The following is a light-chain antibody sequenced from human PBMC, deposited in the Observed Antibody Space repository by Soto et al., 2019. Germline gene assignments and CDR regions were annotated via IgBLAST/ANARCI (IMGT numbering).Light chain of an antibody. J-gene: IGKJ1*01. CDR2: KVS. CDR3: QQYNSYSWT. Sequence: DIQMTQSPSTLSASVGDRVTITCRASQTVYDWLAWYQQKPGKAPNLLIYKVSNLESGVPSRFSGSGSGTEFTLTIRGLQPDDFATYFCQQYNSYSWTFGQGTKVEIK. V-gene: IGKV1-5*03. CDR1: QTVYDW.